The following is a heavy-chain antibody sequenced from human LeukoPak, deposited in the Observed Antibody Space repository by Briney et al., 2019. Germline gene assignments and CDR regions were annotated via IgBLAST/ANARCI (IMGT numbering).Heavy chain of an antibody. J-gene: IGHJ6*03. CDR2: ISSSGSTI. D-gene: IGHD6-13*01. CDR3: ARERYSSSWYVYYYYMDV. CDR1: GFTFSDYY. Sequence: GGSLRLSCAASGFTFSDYYMSWIRQAPGEGLEWVSYISSSGSTIYYADSVKGRFTISRDNAKNSLYLQMNSLRAEDTAVYYCARERYSSSWYVYYYYMDVWGKGTTVTVSS. V-gene: IGHV3-11*04.